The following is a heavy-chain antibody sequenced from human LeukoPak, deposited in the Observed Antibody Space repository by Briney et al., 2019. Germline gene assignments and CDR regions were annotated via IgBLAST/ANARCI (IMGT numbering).Heavy chain of an antibody. CDR2: IWYDGSNK. CDR3: ARVGMGSSSWYGVYYYYGMDV. J-gene: IGHJ6*02. Sequence: GGSLRLSCAASGFTFSSYGMHWVRQAPGKGLEWVAVIWYDGSNKYYADSVKGRFTISRDNSKNTLYLQMNGLRAEDTAVYYCARVGMGSSSWYGVYYYYGMDVWGQGTTVTVSS. D-gene: IGHD6-13*01. V-gene: IGHV3-33*01. CDR1: GFTFSSYG.